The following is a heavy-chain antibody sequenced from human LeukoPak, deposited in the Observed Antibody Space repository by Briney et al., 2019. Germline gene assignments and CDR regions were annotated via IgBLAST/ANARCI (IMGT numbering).Heavy chain of an antibody. CDR3: ARPQYGDYGAFDI. D-gene: IGHD4-17*01. CDR1: GYSFTSYW. CDR2: IYPGDSDT. V-gene: IGHV5-51*01. Sequence: GESLKISCKGSGYSFTSYWIGWVRPMPGKGLEWMGIIYPGDSDTRYRPSFQGQVTISADNSISTAYLQWSSLKASDTAMYYCARPQYGDYGAFDIWGQGTMVTVSS. J-gene: IGHJ3*02.